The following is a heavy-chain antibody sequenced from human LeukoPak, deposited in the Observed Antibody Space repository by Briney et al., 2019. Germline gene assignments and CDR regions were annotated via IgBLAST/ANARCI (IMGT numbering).Heavy chain of an antibody. CDR3: ARRDSGWYGRPLNWFDP. J-gene: IGHJ5*02. CDR2: INHSGSI. V-gene: IGHV4-34*01. CDR1: GGSFSGYY. D-gene: IGHD6-19*01. Sequence: SETLSLTCAVYGGSFSGYYWSWIRQPPGKGLEWIGEINHSGSINYNPSLKSRVTISVDKSKNQFSLKLSSVTAADTAVYYCARRDSGWYGRPLNWFDPWGQGTLVTVSS.